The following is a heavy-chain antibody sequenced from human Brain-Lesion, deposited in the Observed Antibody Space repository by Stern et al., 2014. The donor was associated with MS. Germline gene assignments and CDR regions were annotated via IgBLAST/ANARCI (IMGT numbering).Heavy chain of an antibody. Sequence: EVQLVESGGGLVQPGGSLRLSCEASGFSFSTYAMSWVRQTPGKGLQWVSAICRRGTPKHYADSVKGRFTISRDNSKHTLYLQMNSLRADETAVYYCAKWPQHIAVAVTGYFQHWGQGTLVTVSS. D-gene: IGHD6-19*01. CDR2: ICRRGTPK. CDR3: AKWPQHIAVAVTGYFQH. V-gene: IGHV3-23*04. CDR1: GFSFSTYA. J-gene: IGHJ1*01.